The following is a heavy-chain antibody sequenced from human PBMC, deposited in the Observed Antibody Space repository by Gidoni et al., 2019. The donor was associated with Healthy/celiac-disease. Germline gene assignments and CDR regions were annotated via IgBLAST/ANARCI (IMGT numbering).Heavy chain of an antibody. Sequence: FSNYAMSWVRQAPGKGLEWVSAISGSGGSTYYADSVKGRFTISRDKSKNTLYLQMNSLRAEDTAVYYCAKDQGYSGYDFFDYWGQGTLVTVSS. J-gene: IGHJ4*02. V-gene: IGHV3-23*01. D-gene: IGHD5-12*01. CDR2: ISGSGGST. CDR1: FSNYA. CDR3: AKDQGYSGYDFFDY.